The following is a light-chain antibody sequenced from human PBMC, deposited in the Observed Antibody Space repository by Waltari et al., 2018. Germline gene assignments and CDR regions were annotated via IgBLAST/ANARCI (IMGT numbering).Light chain of an antibody. CDR2: LGS. Sequence: DIVMTQTPLSLPVTPGEPASISCRSSQSLLDSDGYTHLHWYLQKPGQSPKLLIYLGSNRASGVPDRFSGSGSGTDFTLKISRVEAEDVGVYYCMQTLQTPWTFGQGTKVEIK. CDR3: MQTLQTPWT. V-gene: IGKV2-28*01. J-gene: IGKJ1*01. CDR1: QSLLDSDGYTH.